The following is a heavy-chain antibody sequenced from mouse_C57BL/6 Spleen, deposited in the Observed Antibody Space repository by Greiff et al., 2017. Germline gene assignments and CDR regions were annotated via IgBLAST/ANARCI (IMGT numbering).Heavy chain of an antibody. Sequence: EVQVVESEGGLVQPGSSMKLSCTASGFTFSDYYMAWVRQVPEKGLEWVANINYDGSSTYYLDSLKSRFIISGDNAKNILYLQMSSLKSEDTATYYCARVGYGSTYYAMDYWGQGTSVTVSS. D-gene: IGHD1-1*01. CDR2: INYDGSST. V-gene: IGHV5-16*01. J-gene: IGHJ4*01. CDR1: GFTFSDYY. CDR3: ARVGYGSTYYAMDY.